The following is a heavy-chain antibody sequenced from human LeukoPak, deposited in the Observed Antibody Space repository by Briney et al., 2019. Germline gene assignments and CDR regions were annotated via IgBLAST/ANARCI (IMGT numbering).Heavy chain of an antibody. Sequence: ASVKVSCKASGYTFTGYAVSWVRQPPGKGLEWIGWINAYNGVTNYAQKFQDRVTMTTDTSTNTGYMELRSLKSDDTAVYYCARDQLRYYGSGSYYSDMDVWGQGTTVTVSS. CDR3: ARDQLRYYGSGSYYSDMDV. J-gene: IGHJ6*02. D-gene: IGHD3-10*01. V-gene: IGHV1-18*01. CDR1: GYTFTGYA. CDR2: INAYNGVT.